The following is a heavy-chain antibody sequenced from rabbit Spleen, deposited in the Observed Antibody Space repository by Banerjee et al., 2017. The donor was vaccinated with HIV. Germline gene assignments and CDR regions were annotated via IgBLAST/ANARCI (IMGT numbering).Heavy chain of an antibody. J-gene: IGHJ4*01. V-gene: IGHV1S45*01. CDR3: ARDLVGVIGWNFYL. D-gene: IGHD1-1*01. Sequence: LEESGGGLVKPGGTLTLTCTVSGFSFSSSYWICWVRQAPGKGLEWIACIYAGSSGTTYYASGAKGRFTISKTSSTTVTLRMTSLTAADRATYFCARDLVGVIGWNFYLWGPGTLVT. CDR1: GFSFSSSYW. CDR2: IYAGSSGTT.